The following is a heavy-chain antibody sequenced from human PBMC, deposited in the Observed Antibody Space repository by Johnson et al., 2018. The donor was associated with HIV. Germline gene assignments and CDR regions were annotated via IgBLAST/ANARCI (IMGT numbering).Heavy chain of an antibody. CDR3: ARARGQLTRGDDAFDI. CDR1: GFTFDDYG. Sequence: EVQLVESGGGVVRPGGSLRLSCAASGFTFDDYGMSWVRQAPGKGLEWVSGINWNGGSTGYADSVKGRFTISRDNAKNSLYLQMNSLRGEDTAMYYCARARGQLTRGDDAFDIWGQGTMVTVSS. V-gene: IGHV3-20*04. D-gene: IGHD6-13*01. J-gene: IGHJ3*02. CDR2: INWNGGST.